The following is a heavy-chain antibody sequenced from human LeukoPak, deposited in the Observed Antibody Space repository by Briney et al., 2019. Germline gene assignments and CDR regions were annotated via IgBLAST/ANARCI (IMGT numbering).Heavy chain of an antibody. D-gene: IGHD3-3*01. CDR3: ARGGNYDFWSGSIPRAFDYYYYGMDV. Sequence: SQTLSPTCAVSGGSISSGGYSWSWIRQPPGKGLEWIGYIYHSGSTYYNPSLKSRVTISVDRSKNQFSLKLSSVTAADTAVYYCARGGNYDFWSGSIPRAFDYYYYGMDVWGQGTTVTVSS. V-gene: IGHV4-30-2*01. J-gene: IGHJ6*02. CDR1: GGSISSGGYS. CDR2: IYHSGST.